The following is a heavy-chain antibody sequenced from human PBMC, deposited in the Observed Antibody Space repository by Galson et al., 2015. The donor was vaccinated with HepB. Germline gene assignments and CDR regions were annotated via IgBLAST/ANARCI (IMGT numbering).Heavy chain of an antibody. CDR1: GGTFSSYA. Sequence: SVKVSCKASGGTFSSYAISWVRQAPGQGLEWMGGIIPIFGTANYAQKFQGRVTITADESTSTAYMELSSLRSEDTAVYYCASARPVLRFLEWLLYYGMDVWGQGTTVTVSS. D-gene: IGHD3-3*01. CDR2: IIPIFGTA. J-gene: IGHJ6*02. V-gene: IGHV1-69*13. CDR3: ASARPVLRFLEWLLYYGMDV.